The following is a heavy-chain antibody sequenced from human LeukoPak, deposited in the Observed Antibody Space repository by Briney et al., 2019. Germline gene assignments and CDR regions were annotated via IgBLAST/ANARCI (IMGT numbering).Heavy chain of an antibody. CDR1: GFTFSWYW. V-gene: IGHV3-74*01. CDR2: KKSGGSGT. D-gene: IGHD4-11*01. J-gene: IGHJ4*02. Sequence: PGASLRLSCAASGFTFSWYWMHWVRRVPGKGLVWVSRKKSGGSGTIYADSVKGRFTTSRDNAKNTLYLQMNSLRAEDTAVYYCARDRGGSGPTTTDLWGQGTLVTVSA. CDR3: ARDRGGSGPTTTDL.